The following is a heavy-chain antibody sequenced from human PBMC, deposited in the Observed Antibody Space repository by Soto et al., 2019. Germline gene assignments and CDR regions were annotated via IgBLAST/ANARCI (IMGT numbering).Heavy chain of an antibody. D-gene: IGHD2-15*01. CDR2: ISSSSSYI. CDR1: GFTFSSYS. Sequence: EVQLVESGGGLVKPGGSLRLSCAASGFTFSSYSMNWVRQAPGKGLEWVSSISSSSSYIYYADSVKGRFTISRDNAKNSXYXXMNSLRAEDTAVYYCARGLVVVVAATRVKPCGMDVWGQGTTVTVSS. J-gene: IGHJ6*02. V-gene: IGHV3-21*01. CDR3: ARGLVVVVAATRVKPCGMDV.